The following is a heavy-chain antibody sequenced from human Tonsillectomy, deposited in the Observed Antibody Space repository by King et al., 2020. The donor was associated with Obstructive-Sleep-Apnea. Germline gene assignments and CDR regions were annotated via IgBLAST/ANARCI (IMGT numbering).Heavy chain of an antibody. CDR1: GFTFSSYS. Sequence: VQLVESGGGLVQPGGSLRLSCAASGFTFSSYSMTWVRQAPGKGLEWVSYISSSSSTIYYADSVKGRFTISRDNAKNSLYLQMNSLRAEDTAVYYCARVLGGTIFGVGKHHFDYWGQGTLVSVSS. V-gene: IGHV3-48*04. J-gene: IGHJ4*02. CDR2: ISSSSSTI. D-gene: IGHD3-3*01. CDR3: ARVLGGTIFGVGKHHFDY.